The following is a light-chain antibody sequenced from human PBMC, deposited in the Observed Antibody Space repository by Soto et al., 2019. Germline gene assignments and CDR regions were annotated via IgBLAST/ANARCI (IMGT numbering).Light chain of an antibody. CDR2: KVS. V-gene: IGKV2-30*01. Sequence: DVVMTQSPLSLPVTLGQPASISCRSSQSLVYSDGNTYLNWFQQRPGQSPRRLIYKVSDRDSGVPYRFSGSVSGTSFTFKLIRVDAEDTRVYYCTQCSHLPWTFVQGTKVEIQ. CDR3: TQCSHLPWT. J-gene: IGKJ1*01. CDR1: QSLVYSDGNTY.